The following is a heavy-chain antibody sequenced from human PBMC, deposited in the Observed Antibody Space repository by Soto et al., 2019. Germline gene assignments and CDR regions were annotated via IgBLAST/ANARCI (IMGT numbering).Heavy chain of an antibody. D-gene: IGHD2-21*01. CDR1: GFTFSRYS. Sequence: PGGSLRLSCAASGFTFSRYSMNWVRQAPGKGLEWVSYISSSSSTIYYADSVKGRFTISRDNAKNSLYLQMNSLRAEDTAVYYCVRDMPLWRLDSWGPGTVVNVSS. J-gene: IGHJ4*02. CDR2: ISSSSSTI. V-gene: IGHV3-48*01. CDR3: VRDMPLWRLDS.